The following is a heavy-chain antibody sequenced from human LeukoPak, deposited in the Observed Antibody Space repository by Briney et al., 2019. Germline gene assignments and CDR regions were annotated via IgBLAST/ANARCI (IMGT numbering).Heavy chain of an antibody. D-gene: IGHD2-21*02. Sequence: ASVKVSCKASGYTFTCYYMHWVRQAPGQGLEWMGWINPNSGGTKYAQKFQGRVTVTRDTSINTVYMQLSNLTSDDTAVYYCARERIVVVTLSDATDIWGQGTMLTVSS. J-gene: IGHJ3*02. CDR3: ARERIVVVTLSDATDI. CDR1: GYTFTCYY. V-gene: IGHV1-2*02. CDR2: INPNSGGT.